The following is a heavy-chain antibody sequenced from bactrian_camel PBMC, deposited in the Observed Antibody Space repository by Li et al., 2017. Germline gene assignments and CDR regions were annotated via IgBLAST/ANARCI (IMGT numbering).Heavy chain of an antibody. J-gene: IGHJ4*01. CDR2: INTSGGL. D-gene: IGHD2*01. CDR3: AATRSFFPLKDYNKSFGY. V-gene: IGHV3S1*01. Sequence: VQLVESGGGSVQVGGSLTLSCVASGDTIGRYCMGWFRQIPDREREGVAGINTSGGLYHADSVEGRFTISRDNAKNTVYLHMTNLKREDTAVYYCAATRSFFPLKDYNKSFGYWGQGTQVTVS. CDR1: GDTIGRYC.